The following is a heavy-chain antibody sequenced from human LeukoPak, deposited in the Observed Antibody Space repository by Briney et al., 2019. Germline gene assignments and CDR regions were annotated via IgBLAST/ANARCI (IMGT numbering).Heavy chain of an antibody. D-gene: IGHD3-22*01. CDR1: GFTFSSKY. V-gene: IGHV3-66*01. CDR3: ARVANFYDSCGPDY. CDR2: IFAGGST. J-gene: IGHJ4*02. Sequence: GGSRRLSCAASGFTFSSKYMTWVRQAPGEGLEWVSLIFAGGSTYYADSVKGRFTISRDNSNNTLYLQMNSLRAEDTAVYYCARVANFYDSCGPDYWGQGTLVTVSS.